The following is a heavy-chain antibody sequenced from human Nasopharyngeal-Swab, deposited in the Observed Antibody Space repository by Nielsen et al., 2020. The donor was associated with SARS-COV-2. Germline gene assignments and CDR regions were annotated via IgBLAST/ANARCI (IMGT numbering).Heavy chain of an antibody. CDR2: ISGSGGST. Sequence: GGSLRLSCAASGFTFSSYAMSWVRQAPGKGLEWVSAISGSGGSTYYADSVKGRFTISRDNSKNTLYLQMNSLRAEDTAVYYCAKDGPYYYDSSGYYRGVASFDYWGQGTPVTVSS. CDR1: GFTFSSYA. D-gene: IGHD3-22*01. CDR3: AKDGPYYYDSSGYYRGVASFDY. J-gene: IGHJ4*02. V-gene: IGHV3-23*01.